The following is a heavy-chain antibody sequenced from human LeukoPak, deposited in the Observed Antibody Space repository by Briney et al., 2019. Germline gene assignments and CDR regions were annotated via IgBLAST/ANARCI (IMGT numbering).Heavy chain of an antibody. J-gene: IGHJ4*02. CDR3: ASKRSRYGDYAY. CDR2: ISYDGSNK. V-gene: IGHV3-30-3*01. D-gene: IGHD4-17*01. CDR1: GFTFSSYA. Sequence: AGGSLRLSCAASGFTFSSYAMHWVRQAPGKGLEWVAVISYDGSNKYYADSVKGRFTISRDNSKNTLYLQMSSLRSEDTAVYYCASKRSRYGDYAYWGQGTLVTVSS.